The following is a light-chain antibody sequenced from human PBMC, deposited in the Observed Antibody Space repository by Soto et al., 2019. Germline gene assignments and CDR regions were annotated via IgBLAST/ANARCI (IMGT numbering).Light chain of an antibody. Sequence: DIPITRSPSPLSASVGDRVTLSCRASQSIVTYLNWYLQKPGKAPKLLFYAASNLQSGVPSRFSGIGSGTDFTLTISSLQTEDFATYFCQQSYSTPPWTFCQGTKVDIK. CDR3: QQSYSTPPWT. CDR2: AAS. J-gene: IGKJ1*01. V-gene: IGKV1-39*01. CDR1: QSIVTY.